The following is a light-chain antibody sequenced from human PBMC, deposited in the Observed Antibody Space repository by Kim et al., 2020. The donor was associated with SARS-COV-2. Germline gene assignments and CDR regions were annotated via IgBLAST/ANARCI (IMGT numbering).Light chain of an antibody. J-gene: IGKJ4*01. V-gene: IGKV3-11*01. Sequence: LSPGERAILYCGASQSIGYYLGWYQQKPGQAPRLLMYDVSNRATGIPARFSGSGAGTDFTLTISSLEPEDFAVYYCQQRSAWPLTLGGGTKVDIK. CDR3: QQRSAWPLT. CDR2: DVS. CDR1: QSIGYY.